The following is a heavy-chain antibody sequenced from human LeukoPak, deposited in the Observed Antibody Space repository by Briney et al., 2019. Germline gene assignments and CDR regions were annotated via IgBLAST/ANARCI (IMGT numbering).Heavy chain of an antibody. CDR1: GFTCSSYS. V-gene: IGHV3-23*01. Sequence: GGSLRLSCAASGFTCSSYSISWVRQAPGKGLHWVSLISGAGNTYYAASVKGRFTISRDNSKNTLYLQMNSLRAEDTAVYYCAKESRHCGGDCFSLLDCWGQGTLVTVSS. CDR3: AKESRHCGGDCFSLLDC. CDR2: ISGAGNT. D-gene: IGHD2-21*02. J-gene: IGHJ4*02.